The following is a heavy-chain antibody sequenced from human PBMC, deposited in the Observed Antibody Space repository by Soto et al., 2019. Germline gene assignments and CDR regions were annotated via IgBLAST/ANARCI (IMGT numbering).Heavy chain of an antibody. Sequence: SETLSLTCTFSGGSISSSSFHLGWIRQPPGKGLEWIGSIYYSGSTYYSPSLKSRVTISVDTSKNQFSLKLSSVTAADTAVYYCARLQAAAGDNDLTFDYWGQGTLVTVSS. CDR2: IYYSGST. CDR3: ARLQAAAGDNDLTFDY. D-gene: IGHD6-13*01. V-gene: IGHV4-39*01. J-gene: IGHJ4*02. CDR1: GGSISSSSFH.